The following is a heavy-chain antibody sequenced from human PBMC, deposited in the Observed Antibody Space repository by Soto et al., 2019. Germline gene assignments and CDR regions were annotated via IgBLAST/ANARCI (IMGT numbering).Heavy chain of an antibody. CDR1: GCSISSYY. CDR2: IYYSGST. J-gene: IGHJ4*02. CDR3: AKGGESHKSPFDY. V-gene: IGHV4-59*01. Sequence: SETLSLTCTVSGCSISSYYWSWIRQPPGKGLEWIGYIYYSGSTNYNPSLKSRVTISVDTSKNQFSLKLSSVTAADTAVYYCAKGGESHKSPFDYWGQGTLVTVSS. D-gene: IGHD3-10*01.